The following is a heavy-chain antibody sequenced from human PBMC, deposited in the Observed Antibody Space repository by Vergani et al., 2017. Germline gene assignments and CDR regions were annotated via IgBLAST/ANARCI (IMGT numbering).Heavy chain of an antibody. CDR2: MNPNSGNT. CDR1: GYTFTSYD. CDR3: ARVYYDILTGYSYYFDY. J-gene: IGHJ4*02. Sequence: QVQLVQSGAEVKKPGASVKVSCKASGYTFTSYDINWVRQATGQGLKWMGWMNPNSGNTGYAQKFQGRVTITRNTSISTAYMELSSLRSEDTAVYYCARVYYDILTGYSYYFDYWGQGTLVTVSS. D-gene: IGHD3-9*01. V-gene: IGHV1-8*03.